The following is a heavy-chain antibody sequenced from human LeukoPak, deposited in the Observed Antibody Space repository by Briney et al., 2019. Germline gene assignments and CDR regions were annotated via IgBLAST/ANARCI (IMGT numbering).Heavy chain of an antibody. CDR2: ISSSGSTI. Sequence: GGSLRLSCAASGVTFSSYEMNWVRQAPGKGLEWVSYISSSGSTIYYADSVKGRFTISRDNAKNSLYLQMNSLRAEDTAVYYCARDMIEFDYWGQGTLVTVSS. CDR1: GVTFSSYE. CDR3: ARDMIEFDY. J-gene: IGHJ4*02. V-gene: IGHV3-48*03. D-gene: IGHD3-22*01.